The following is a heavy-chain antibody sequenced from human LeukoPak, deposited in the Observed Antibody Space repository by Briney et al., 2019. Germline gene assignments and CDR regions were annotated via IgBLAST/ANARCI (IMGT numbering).Heavy chain of an antibody. Sequence: GGSLRLSSAASGFTFSSYAMSWVRQAPGKGLEWVSAISGSGGSTYYADSVKGRFTISRDNSKNTLYPQMNSLRAEDTAVYYCAKDPRRYSDSSGPFDYWGQGTLVTVSS. V-gene: IGHV3-23*01. J-gene: IGHJ4*02. D-gene: IGHD3-22*01. CDR3: AKDPRRYSDSSGPFDY. CDR2: ISGSGGST. CDR1: GFTFSSYA.